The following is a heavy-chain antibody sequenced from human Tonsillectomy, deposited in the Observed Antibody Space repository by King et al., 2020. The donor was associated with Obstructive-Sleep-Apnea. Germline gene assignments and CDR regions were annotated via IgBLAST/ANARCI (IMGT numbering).Heavy chain of an antibody. CDR1: GYSFTSYW. D-gene: IGHD3-22*01. J-gene: IGHJ4*02. CDR3: ARHKGYYYDSSGYYYFDY. V-gene: IGHV5-51*01. CDR2: IYPGDSDT. Sequence: VQLVQSGAEVKKPGESLKISCKGSGYSFTSYWIGWVRQMPGKGLEWMGIIYPGDSDTRYSPSFKGQVTISADKSISTAYLQWSSLKASDTAMYYCARHKGYYYDSSGYYYFDYWGQGTLVTVSS.